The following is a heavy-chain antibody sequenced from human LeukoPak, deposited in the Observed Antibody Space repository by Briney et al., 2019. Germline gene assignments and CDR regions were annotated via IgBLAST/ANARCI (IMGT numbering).Heavy chain of an antibody. Sequence: PGGSLRLSCAGSGFTFGGYGMRWFRHTPDKGLEWVAVIAYDGSRAFYADSVKGRFTISRDNSKNTMSVQMDDLRAEDTAVYYCTRYNNDHFDYWGQGTLVIVSS. V-gene: IGHV3-33*01. D-gene: IGHD1-14*01. CDR3: TRYNNDHFDY. CDR1: GFTFGGYG. J-gene: IGHJ4*02. CDR2: IAYDGSRA.